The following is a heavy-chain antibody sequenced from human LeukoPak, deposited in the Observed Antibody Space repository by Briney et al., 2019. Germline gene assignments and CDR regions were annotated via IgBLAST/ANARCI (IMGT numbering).Heavy chain of an antibody. V-gene: IGHV1-46*01. J-gene: IGHJ5*02. CDR1: GYTFTSYY. D-gene: IGHD2-21*02. CDR2: INPSGGST. Sequence: ASVKVSCKASGYTFTSYYMHWVRQAPGQGLEWMGIINPSGGSTSYAQKFQGRVTMTRDTSTSTVYMELSSLRSEDTAVYYCATVVVTAITTFEWFDPWGQGTLVTVSS. CDR3: ATVVVTAITTFEWFDP.